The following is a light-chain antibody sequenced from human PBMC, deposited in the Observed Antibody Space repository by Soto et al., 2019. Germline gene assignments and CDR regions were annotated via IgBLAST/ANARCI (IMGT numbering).Light chain of an antibody. J-gene: IGKJ1*01. V-gene: IGKV1-5*01. CDR1: QSISSH. CDR2: HAS. Sequence: QMTQYPSSLSASGGDRVTITCRASQSISSHLNWYQQKPGTAPKVLIYHASNLQSGVPSRFSGSGSGTEFTLTISSLQPDDLATYYCQQYNSYSFGQGTKVDIK. CDR3: QQYNSYS.